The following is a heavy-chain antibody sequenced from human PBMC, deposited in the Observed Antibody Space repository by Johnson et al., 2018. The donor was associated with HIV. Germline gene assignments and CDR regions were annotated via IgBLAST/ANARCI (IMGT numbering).Heavy chain of an antibody. CDR3: ARRGLANAFDI. Sequence: VQLVESGGGLVQPGGSLRLSCAASGFTVTNKYMSLVRQAPGKGLEWVSVMYGGGSTYHADSVKGRFSLSRDNSKNTVYLQMNSLRAEDTAVYYCARRGLANAFDIWGQGTMVTVSS. D-gene: IGHD3-10*01. CDR2: MYGGGST. CDR1: GFTVTNKY. V-gene: IGHV3-66*01. J-gene: IGHJ3*02.